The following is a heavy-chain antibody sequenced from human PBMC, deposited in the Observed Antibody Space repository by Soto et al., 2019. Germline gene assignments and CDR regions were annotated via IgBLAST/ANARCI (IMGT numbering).Heavy chain of an antibody. CDR2: INHSGST. CDR1: GGTSSGDD. V-gene: IGHV4-34*01. J-gene: IGHJ4*02. Sequence: PETLCLTCAGYGGTSSGDDWRGIRQPPGNGMDCFGEINHSGSTSYIPSLKSRVTISVVMSKYQFSLNLSSVTVAVTAVYYCARVGGRITMFGVLIPYYFDSWCEG. CDR3: ARVGGRITMFGVLIPYYFDS. D-gene: IGHD3-3*01.